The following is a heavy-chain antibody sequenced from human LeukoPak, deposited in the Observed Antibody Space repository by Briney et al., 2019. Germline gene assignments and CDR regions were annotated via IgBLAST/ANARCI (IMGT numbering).Heavy chain of an antibody. CDR3: ARNRQLRYFD. J-gene: IGHJ4*02. V-gene: IGHV4-39*07. CDR1: GGSISSSSYY. Sequence: PSETLSLTCTVSGGSISSSSYYWGWIRQPPGKGLEWIGRIYYTGSTYYNPSLKSRVIISEDTSKNQFSLKLSSVTAADTAVYYCARNRQLRYFDWGQGTLVTVSS. CDR2: IYYTGST. D-gene: IGHD3-9*01.